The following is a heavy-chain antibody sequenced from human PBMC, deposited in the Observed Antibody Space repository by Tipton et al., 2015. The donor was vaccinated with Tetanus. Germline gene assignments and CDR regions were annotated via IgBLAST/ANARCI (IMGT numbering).Heavy chain of an antibody. Sequence: QLVQSGGGLVQPGGSLKLSCAASGFTFRNYAMHWVRQTTGKGLEWVSAIGGDDTYYPDSVRGRFTISRENAKNSLYLQMNSLRAEDTAVYYCARDYRGVFDYWGQGTLVTVSS. D-gene: IGHD3-10*01. J-gene: IGHJ4*02. CDR1: GFTFRNYA. CDR3: ARDYRGVFDY. CDR2: IGGDDT. V-gene: IGHV3-13*01.